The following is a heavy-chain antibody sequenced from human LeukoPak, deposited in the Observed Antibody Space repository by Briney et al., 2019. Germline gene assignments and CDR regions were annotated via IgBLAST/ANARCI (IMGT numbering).Heavy chain of an antibody. Sequence: PSETLSLTCAVYGGSFSGYYWSWIRQPPGKGLEWIGYIYHSGSTYYNPSLKSRVTISVDRSKNQFSLKLSSVTAADTAVYYCARDPLNGFTLEGFDYWGQGTLVTVSS. D-gene: IGHD5-24*01. J-gene: IGHJ4*02. CDR2: IYHSGST. CDR1: GGSFSGYY. CDR3: ARDPLNGFTLEGFDY. V-gene: IGHV4-34*01.